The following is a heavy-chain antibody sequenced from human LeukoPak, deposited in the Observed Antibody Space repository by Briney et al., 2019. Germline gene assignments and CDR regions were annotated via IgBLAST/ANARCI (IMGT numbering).Heavy chain of an antibody. D-gene: IGHD3-9*01. CDR1: GGSISSSNW. CDR2: IYHSGST. V-gene: IGHV4-4*02. J-gene: IGHJ4*02. Sequence: SSETLSLTCAVSGGSISSSNWWSWVRQPPGKGLEWIGEIYHSGSTNYNPSLKSRVTISVDKSKNQFSLKLSSVTAADTAVYYCARDLTSYYDILTGYYKLSGFDYWGQGTLVTVSS. CDR3: ARDLTSYYDILTGYYKLSGFDY.